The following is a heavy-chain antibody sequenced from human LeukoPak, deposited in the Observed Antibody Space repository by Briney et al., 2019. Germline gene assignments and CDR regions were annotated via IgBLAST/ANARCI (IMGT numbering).Heavy chain of an antibody. CDR2: IYSGSDT. CDR1: GFRCSTPS. CDR3: ATRDKGGYNYGYLDY. V-gene: IGHV3-53*01. J-gene: IGHJ4*02. Sequence: GGSLRLSYAASGFRCSTPSLGWGRPAPGKGPGWVSLIYSGSDTYYPDSVKGRFTISRDDSKNTVFLQMNSLRAEDTAVYYCATRDKGGYNYGYLDYWGQGSLVTVSS. D-gene: IGHD5-18*01.